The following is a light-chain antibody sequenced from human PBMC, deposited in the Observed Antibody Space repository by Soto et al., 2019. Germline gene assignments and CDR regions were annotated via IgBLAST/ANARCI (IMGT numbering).Light chain of an antibody. CDR1: SSNIGAHD. J-gene: IGLJ2*01. V-gene: IGLV1-40*01. Sequence: QSVLTQPPSVSGAPGQRVTISCTGSSSNIGAHDVHWYQHLPGTAPKLLIYGNSNRPSGVPDRFSGSKSGTSVSLTITGLQAEDEANYHCQSYDDTRRGVFGGGTKVTVL. CDR3: QSYDDTRRGV. CDR2: GNS.